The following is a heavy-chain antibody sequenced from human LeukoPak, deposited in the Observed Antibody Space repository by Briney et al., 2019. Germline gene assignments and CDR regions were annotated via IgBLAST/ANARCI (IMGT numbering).Heavy chain of an antibody. CDR1: GYTFTNYD. J-gene: IGHJ4*02. Sequence: ASVKVSCKASGYTFTNYDINWVRQASGQGLEWMGWMNPNSGNTDYAQKFRGRVTFTRDTSTRTAYMELTSLRSEDTAVYYCARSGLGIGVDFDYWGQGTLVTASS. CDR3: ARSGLGIGVDFDY. CDR2: MNPNSGNT. D-gene: IGHD2-15*01. V-gene: IGHV1-8*03.